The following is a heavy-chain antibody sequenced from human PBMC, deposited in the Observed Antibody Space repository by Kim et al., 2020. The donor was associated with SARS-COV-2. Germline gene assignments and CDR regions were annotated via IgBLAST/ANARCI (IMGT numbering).Heavy chain of an antibody. V-gene: IGHV3-33*01. Sequence: GGSLRLSCAASGFTFSSYGMHWVRQAPGKGLEWVAVIWYDGSNKYYADSVKGRFTISRDNSKNTLYLQMNSLRAEDTAVYYCARGMDVFWSGYPGSFDYWGQGTLVTVSS. J-gene: IGHJ4*02. CDR3: ARGMDVFWSGYPGSFDY. CDR1: GFTFSSYG. CDR2: IWYDGSNK. D-gene: IGHD3-3*01.